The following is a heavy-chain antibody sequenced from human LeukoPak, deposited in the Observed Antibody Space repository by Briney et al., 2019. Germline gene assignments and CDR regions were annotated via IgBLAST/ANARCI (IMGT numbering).Heavy chain of an antibody. D-gene: IGHD1-26*01. Sequence: SETLSLTCAVYGGSFSGYYWSWIRQPPGKGLEWIGEINHSGSTNYNPSLKSRVTISVDTSKNQFSLKLSSVTAADTAVYYCARWGRGAKPPYFDYWGQGTLVTVSP. CDR2: INHSGST. J-gene: IGHJ4*02. CDR1: GGSFSGYY. CDR3: ARWGRGAKPPYFDY. V-gene: IGHV4-34*01.